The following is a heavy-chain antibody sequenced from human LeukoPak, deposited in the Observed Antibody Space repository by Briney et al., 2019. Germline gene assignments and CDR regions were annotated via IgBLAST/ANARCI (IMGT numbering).Heavy chain of an antibody. V-gene: IGHV3-9*01. J-gene: IGHJ4*02. CDR3: AKGIGYYYGSGSSGVDY. Sequence: GGSLRLSCAASGFTFDDYAMHWVRQDPGKGLEWVSGISWNSGSIRYADSVKGRFTISRDNAKNSLYLQMNSLRAEDTALYYCAKGIGYYYGSGSSGVDYWGQGTLVTVSS. CDR2: ISWNSGSI. D-gene: IGHD3-10*01. CDR1: GFTFDDYA.